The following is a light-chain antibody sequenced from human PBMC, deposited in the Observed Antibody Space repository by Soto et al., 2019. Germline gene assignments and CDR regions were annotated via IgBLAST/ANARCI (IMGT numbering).Light chain of an antibody. V-gene: IGKV3-15*01. J-gene: IGKJ5*01. CDR3: QQYNNWPPIT. CDR2: GAS. Sequence: VLTQSPGTLSLSPGERATLSCRASQSVSSNLAWYQQKPGQAPRLLIYGASTRATGIPARFSGSGSGTEFTLTISSLQSEDFAVYYCQQYNNWPPITFGQGTRLENK. CDR1: QSVSSN.